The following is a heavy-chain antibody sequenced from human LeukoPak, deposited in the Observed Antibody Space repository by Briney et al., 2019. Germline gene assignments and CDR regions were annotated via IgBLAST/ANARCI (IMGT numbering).Heavy chain of an antibody. CDR2: MYPNSGNR. Sequence: ASVKVSCKASGYTFTSYDINWVRQATGQGLEWMGWMYPNSGNRGYAQKFQGRVTMTRSTSISTVYMELSSLRSEDTAVYYCARDRSGDGVWNYWGQGTLVTVSS. CDR3: ARDRSGDGVWNY. CDR1: GYTFTSYD. V-gene: IGHV1-8*01. D-gene: IGHD6-25*01. J-gene: IGHJ4*02.